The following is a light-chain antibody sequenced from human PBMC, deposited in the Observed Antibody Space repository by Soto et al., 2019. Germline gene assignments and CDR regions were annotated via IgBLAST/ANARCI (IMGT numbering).Light chain of an antibody. CDR2: GNA. CDR1: SSNIGAGYE. CDR3: QSYDRGLTAYV. V-gene: IGLV1-40*02. J-gene: IGLJ1*01. Sequence: QSVLTQPPSVSGAPGQRVTISCTGTSSNIGAGYEVHWYHQLPGTAPKFLVSGNANRPSGVPYRLSASKSGTSGSLAITGLQAEDEGHYYCQSYDRGLTAYVFGTGTKLTVL.